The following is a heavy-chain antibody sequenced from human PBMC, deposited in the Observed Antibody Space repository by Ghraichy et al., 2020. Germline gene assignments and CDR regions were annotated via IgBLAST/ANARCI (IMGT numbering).Heavy chain of an antibody. Sequence: SETLSLTCTVSGGSISSGGYYWSWIRQHPGKGLEWIGYIYYSGSTYYNPSLKSRVTISVDTSKNQLSLKLSSVTAADTAVYYCARDLVPNYYYYGMDVWGQGTTVTVSS. CDR1: GGSISSGGYY. V-gene: IGHV4-31*03. J-gene: IGHJ6*02. CDR3: ARDLVPNYYYYGMDV. CDR2: IYYSGST. D-gene: IGHD3-16*01.